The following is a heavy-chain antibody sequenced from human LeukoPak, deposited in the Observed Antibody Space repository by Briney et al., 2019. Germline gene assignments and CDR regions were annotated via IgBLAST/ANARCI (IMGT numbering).Heavy chain of an antibody. CDR1: GFTFDDYA. V-gene: IGHV3-9*01. D-gene: IGHD6-19*01. CDR2: ISWNSGSI. CDR3: ASQWLGSYNWFDP. Sequence: GGSLRLSCAASGFTFDDYAMHWVRQAPGKGLEWVSGISWNSGSIGYADSVKGRFTISRDNAKNSLYLQMNSLRAEDTALYYCASQWLGSYNWFDPWGRGTLVTVSS. J-gene: IGHJ5*02.